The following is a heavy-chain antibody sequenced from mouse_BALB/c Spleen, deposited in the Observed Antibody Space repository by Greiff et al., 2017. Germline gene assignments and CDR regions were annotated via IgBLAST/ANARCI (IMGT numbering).Heavy chain of an antibody. V-gene: IGHV5-12-2*01. D-gene: IGHD3-1*01. CDR3: ARQTARATNYAMDY. CDR1: GFTFSSYT. CDR2: ISNGGGST. J-gene: IGHJ4*01. Sequence: EVNVVESGGGLVQPGGSLKLSCAASGFTFSSYTMSWVRQTPEKRLEWVAYISNGGGSTYYPDTVKGRFTISRDNAKNTLYLQMSSLKSEDTAMYYCARQTARATNYAMDYWGQGTSVTVSS.